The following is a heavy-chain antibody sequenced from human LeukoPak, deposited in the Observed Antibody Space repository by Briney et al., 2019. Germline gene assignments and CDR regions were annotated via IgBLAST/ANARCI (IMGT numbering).Heavy chain of an antibody. CDR3: ARGPPPDFDC. J-gene: IGHJ4*02. CDR1: GGSISNSY. CDR2: IYTSGST. V-gene: IGHV4-4*07. Sequence: SETLSLTCTVSGGSISNSYWSWVRQPAGKGLEWVGRIYTSGSTDYNLSLRSRVTMSLDTSKNQFSLNLRSVTAADTAIYYCARGPPPDFDCWGQGTLVTVSS.